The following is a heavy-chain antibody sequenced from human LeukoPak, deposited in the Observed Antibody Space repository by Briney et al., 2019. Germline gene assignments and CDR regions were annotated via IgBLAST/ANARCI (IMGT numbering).Heavy chain of an antibody. CDR2: IRKDGSEK. Sequence: PGGSLRLSCAASGFAFSSSWMSWVRQAPGKGLEWVANIRKDGSEKYYVDSVKGRFTISRDNAKNSLYLQMNSLRAEDTAVYYCAREGREGHGFDYWGQGTLVTVSS. CDR3: AREGREGHGFDY. D-gene: IGHD1-26*01. J-gene: IGHJ4*02. CDR1: GFAFSSSW. V-gene: IGHV3-7*01.